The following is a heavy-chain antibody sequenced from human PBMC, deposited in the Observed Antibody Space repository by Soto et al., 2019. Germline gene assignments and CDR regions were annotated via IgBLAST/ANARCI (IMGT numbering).Heavy chain of an antibody. V-gene: IGHV3-21*01. Sequence: PGGSLRLSCAASGFTFSSYSMNWVRQAPGKGLEWVSSISSSSSYIYYADSVKGRFTISRDNAKNSLYLQMNSLRAEDTAVYYCARDTPSITMIVGELDYWGQGTLVTVYS. D-gene: IGHD3-22*01. CDR2: ISSSSSYI. CDR3: ARDTPSITMIVGELDY. J-gene: IGHJ4*02. CDR1: GFTFSSYS.